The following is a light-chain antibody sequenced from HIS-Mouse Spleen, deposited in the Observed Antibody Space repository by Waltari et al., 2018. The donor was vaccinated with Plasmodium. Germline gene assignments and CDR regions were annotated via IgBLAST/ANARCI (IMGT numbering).Light chain of an antibody. CDR2: DAA. CDR3: HQYDNLPPLFT. Sequence: DIQIPQSPSSLSASVGDGVTITCQAGQDISNYLNWYQQKPGKAPKLLIYDAANFETEVPSRFSGSGSGTDFTFTISSLQPEAIATYYCHQYDNLPPLFTFGPGTKVDIK. J-gene: IGKJ3*01. V-gene: IGKV1-33*01. CDR1: QDISNY.